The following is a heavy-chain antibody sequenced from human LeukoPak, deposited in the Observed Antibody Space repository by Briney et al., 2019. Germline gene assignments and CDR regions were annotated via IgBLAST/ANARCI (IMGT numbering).Heavy chain of an antibody. J-gene: IGHJ3*02. CDR1: GYTFTGYY. CDR3: ARRYYDSSGTPTDAFDI. CDR2: INPNSGGT. Sequence: ASVKVSCKASGYTFTGYYMHWVRQAPGQGLEWMGWINPNSGGTNYAQKFQGRVTMTRDTSISTAYMELSRLGSDDTAVYYCARRYYDSSGTPTDAFDIWGQGTMVTVSS. D-gene: IGHD3-22*01. V-gene: IGHV1-2*02.